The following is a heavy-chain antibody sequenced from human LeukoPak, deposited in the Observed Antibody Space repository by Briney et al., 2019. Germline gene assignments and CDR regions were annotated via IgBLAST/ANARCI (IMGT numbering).Heavy chain of an antibody. CDR3: ARDQAYYGSGSYYYYYYMDV. Sequence: SETLSLTCTVSSASISSYYWSWIRQPPGKGLEWIGYIYYRGSTNYNPSLKSRATISVDTSKNQFSLKLSSVTAADTAVYYCARDQAYYGSGSYYYYYYMDVWGKGTTVTVSS. D-gene: IGHD3-10*01. J-gene: IGHJ6*03. V-gene: IGHV4-59*01. CDR2: IYYRGST. CDR1: SASISSYY.